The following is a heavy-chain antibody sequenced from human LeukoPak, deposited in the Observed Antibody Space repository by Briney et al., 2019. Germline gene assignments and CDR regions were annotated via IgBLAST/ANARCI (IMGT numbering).Heavy chain of an antibody. CDR1: GGSISSGDYY. J-gene: IGHJ4*02. CDR3: ARGPYSSSLEDY. V-gene: IGHV4-30-4*01. Sequence: SETLSLTCTVSGGSISSGDYYWRWIRQPPGKGLEWIGYIYYSGSTYYNPSLKSRITISVDTSKNQFSLKLSSVTAADTAVYYCARGPYSSSLEDYWGQGTLVTVSS. D-gene: IGHD6-13*01. CDR2: IYYSGST.